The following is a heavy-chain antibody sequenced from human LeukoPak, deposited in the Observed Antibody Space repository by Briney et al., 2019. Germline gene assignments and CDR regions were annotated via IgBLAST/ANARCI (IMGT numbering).Heavy chain of an antibody. Sequence: PSETLSLTCTVSGGSISSYYWSWIRQPPGKGLEWIGYIYYSGSTNYNPSLKSRVTISVDTSKNQLSLKLSSVTAADTAVYYCASNYYGSGSLDYWGQGNLVTVSS. CDR3: ASNYYGSGSLDY. J-gene: IGHJ4*02. V-gene: IGHV4-59*08. CDR2: IYYSGST. CDR1: GGSISSYY. D-gene: IGHD3-10*01.